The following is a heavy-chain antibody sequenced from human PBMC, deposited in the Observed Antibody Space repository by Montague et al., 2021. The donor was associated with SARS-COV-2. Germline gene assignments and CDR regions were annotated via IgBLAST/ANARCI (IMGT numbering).Heavy chain of an antibody. D-gene: IGHD3-10*01. CDR1: GGSFSGYY. V-gene: IGHV4-34*01. CDR2: INHSGST. CDR3: ARGARQGYGFRLGSFDS. J-gene: IGHJ4*02. Sequence: SETLSLTCAVYGGSFSGYYWNWIRQPPGKGLEWIGEINHSGSTNYNPSLKSRVTMSADTSKNQFSLKLGSVTAADTAVYYCARGARQGYGFRLGSFDSWGQGILVTVSS.